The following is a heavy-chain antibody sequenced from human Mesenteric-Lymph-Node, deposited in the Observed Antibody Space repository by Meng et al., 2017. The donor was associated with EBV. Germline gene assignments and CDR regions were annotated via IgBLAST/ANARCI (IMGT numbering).Heavy chain of an antibody. CDR2: INHSGFS. V-gene: IGHV4-34*01. D-gene: IGHD3-16*02. CDR3: ARIRSIWGTYQNYYFDS. CDR1: GGSFSGFY. Sequence: QLKTGGPGLLKPSGTLSLTCAAYGGSFSGFYWTWIRQSPGRDLEWIGEINHSGFSKYNPSLKSRLTISLDTSKNQVSLTLGSVTAADTAVYYCARIRSIWGTYQNYYFDSWGQGTLVTVSS. J-gene: IGHJ4*02.